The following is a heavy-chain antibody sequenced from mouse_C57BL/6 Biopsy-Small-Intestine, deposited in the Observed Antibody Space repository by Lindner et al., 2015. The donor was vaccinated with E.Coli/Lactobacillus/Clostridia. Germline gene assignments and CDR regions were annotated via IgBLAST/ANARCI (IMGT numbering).Heavy chain of an antibody. CDR2: IYPGDGDT. J-gene: IGHJ2*01. CDR1: GYAFSSYW. Sequence: VQLQESGAELVKPGASVKISCKASGYAFSSYWMNWVKQRPGKGLEWIGQIYPGDGDTNYNGKFKGKATLTADKSSSTAHMQLSSLTSEDSAVYFCARGERGDFDYWGQGTTLTVSS. CDR3: ARGERGDFDY. V-gene: IGHV1-80*01.